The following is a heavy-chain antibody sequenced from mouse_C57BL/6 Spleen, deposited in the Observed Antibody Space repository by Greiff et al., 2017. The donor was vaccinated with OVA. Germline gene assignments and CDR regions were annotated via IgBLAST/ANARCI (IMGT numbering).Heavy chain of an antibody. Sequence: VQLQQSGAELVKPGASVKLSCTASGFNITDYYMHWVKQRPEQGLEWIGRIDPADGETKYAPKFKGKATITADTSSNTAYLQLSSLTSEDTAANDCASFLPGWVAYWGQGTLVTVSA. CDR1: GFNITDYY. CDR3: ASFLPGWVAY. J-gene: IGHJ3*01. D-gene: IGHD4-1*01. CDR2: IDPADGET. V-gene: IGHV14-2*01.